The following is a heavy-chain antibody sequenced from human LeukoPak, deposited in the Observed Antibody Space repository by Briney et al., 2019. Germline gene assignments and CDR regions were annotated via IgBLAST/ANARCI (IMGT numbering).Heavy chain of an antibody. Sequence: GGSLRLSCAASGFTFSSYGMHWVRQAPGKGLEWVAVIWYDGSNKYYADSVKGRFTISRDNSKNTLYLQMNSLRAEDRAVYYCARDTRRYCSSTSCPNAFDIWGQGTMVTVSS. V-gene: IGHV3-33*01. CDR2: IWYDGSNK. CDR3: ARDTRRYCSSTSCPNAFDI. D-gene: IGHD2-2*01. CDR1: GFTFSSYG. J-gene: IGHJ3*02.